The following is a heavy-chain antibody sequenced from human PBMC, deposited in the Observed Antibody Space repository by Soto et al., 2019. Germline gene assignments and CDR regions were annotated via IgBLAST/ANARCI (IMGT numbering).Heavy chain of an antibody. Sequence: EVQLVESGGGLVQPGGSLRLSCAASGFTFRNYWLHWVRQVPGKGLVWFSRIDSDGSNKNYADSVKGRLTIPRDNSKNTMDLQRNNLRCEDTGVYYRASQVAADGTHLYFYGLDAWGQGTTVTVSS. CDR3: ASQVAADGTHLYFYGLDA. D-gene: IGHD6-25*01. J-gene: IGHJ6*01. CDR1: GFTFRNYW. CDR2: IDSDGSNK. V-gene: IGHV3-74*01.